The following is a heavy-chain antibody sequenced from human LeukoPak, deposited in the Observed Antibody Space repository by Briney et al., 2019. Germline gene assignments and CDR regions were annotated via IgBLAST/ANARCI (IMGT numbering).Heavy chain of an antibody. CDR1: GFTFSSYG. Sequence: GRSLRLSCAASGFTFSSYGMHWVRQAPGKGLEWVAVIWYDGSNKYHADSVKGRFTISRDNSKNTLYLQMNSLRVEDTAVYYCARAHCSGSSCYGNYYYYYGMDVWGQGTTVTVSS. J-gene: IGHJ6*02. CDR2: IWYDGSNK. CDR3: ARAHCSGSSCYGNYYYYYGMDV. V-gene: IGHV3-33*01. D-gene: IGHD2-15*01.